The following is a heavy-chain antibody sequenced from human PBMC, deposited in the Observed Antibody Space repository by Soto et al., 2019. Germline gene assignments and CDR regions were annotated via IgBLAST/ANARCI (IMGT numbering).Heavy chain of an antibody. Sequence: LRLSCAASGFTFDSYWMTWVRQAPGKGLEWVAHIKQDGGQTYYVDSVKGRFTISRDNAKTSLYLQMNSLRAEDTSVYFCARGGNGYENWPPYYYYGMDVWGQGTTVTVSS. CDR2: IKQDGGQT. CDR3: ARGGNGYENWPPYYYYGMDV. CDR1: GFTFDSYW. D-gene: IGHD5-12*01. V-gene: IGHV3-7*01. J-gene: IGHJ6*02.